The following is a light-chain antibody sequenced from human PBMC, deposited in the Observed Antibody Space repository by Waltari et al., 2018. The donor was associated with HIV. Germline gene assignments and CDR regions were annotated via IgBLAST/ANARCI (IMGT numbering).Light chain of an antibody. V-gene: IGLV2-23*01. CDR1: SSDVGGYHY. CDR3: CSYAGSGTWV. Sequence: QSALTQPASVSGSPGQSITISFTGTSSDVGGYHYVSWYQQHPGKAPQLMFVDATKRPSGVSNRFSGSKSGNTASLTISGLQAEDEADYYCCSYAGSGTWVFGGGTKLTVL. CDR2: DAT. J-gene: IGLJ3*02.